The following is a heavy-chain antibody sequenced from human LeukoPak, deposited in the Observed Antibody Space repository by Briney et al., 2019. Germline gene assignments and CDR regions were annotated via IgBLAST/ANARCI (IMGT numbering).Heavy chain of an antibody. CDR2: INQDGSEK. Sequence: PGGPLRLSCAASGFTFYIQWMTWAPPAPGKGLFCLANINQDGSEKYYEDSVKGRFTISRDNAKSSLYLEMSGLRAEDTAVYYCADPPSGYWGQGTLVAVSS. V-gene: IGHV3-7*01. CDR3: ADPPSGY. CDR1: GFTFYIQW. D-gene: IGHD6-19*01. J-gene: IGHJ4*02.